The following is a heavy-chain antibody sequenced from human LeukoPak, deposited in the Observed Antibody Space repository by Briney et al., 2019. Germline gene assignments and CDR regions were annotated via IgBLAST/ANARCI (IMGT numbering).Heavy chain of an antibody. J-gene: IGHJ4*02. CDR3: AKIRGGSIVVVTYFNY. Sequence: GGSLRLSCAASRLTFSSCAMSWFRQAPGKGLEWVSAISGSGGSTYYADPVKGRFTISRDNSKNTLYLQVNSLGAEDTAVYYCAKIRGGSIVVVTYFNYWGEGTLVTVSS. CDR2: ISGSGGST. V-gene: IGHV3-23*01. CDR1: RLTFSSCA. D-gene: IGHD3-22*01.